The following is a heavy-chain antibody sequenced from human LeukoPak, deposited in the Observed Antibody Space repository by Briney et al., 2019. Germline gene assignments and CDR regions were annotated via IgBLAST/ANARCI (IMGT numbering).Heavy chain of an antibody. CDR3: AKDSGSGSYIGNFDY. CDR2: ISYDGSNK. Sequence: QAGRSLRLSCAASGFTFSSYGMHWVRQAPGKGLEWVAVISYDGSNKYYADSVKGRFTISRDNSKNTLYLQMNSLRAEGTAVYYCAKDSGSGSYIGNFDYWGQGTLVTVSS. J-gene: IGHJ4*02. V-gene: IGHV3-30*18. CDR1: GFTFSSYG. D-gene: IGHD3-10*01.